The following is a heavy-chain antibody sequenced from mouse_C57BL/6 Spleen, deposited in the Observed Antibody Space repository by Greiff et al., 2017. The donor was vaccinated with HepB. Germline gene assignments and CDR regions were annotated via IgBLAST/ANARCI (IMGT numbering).Heavy chain of an antibody. CDR1: GYPFPSYW. J-gene: IGHJ1*03. CDR3: ARWNGYDAWYFDV. CDR2: INPSNGGT. D-gene: IGHD2-2*01. Sequence: QVQLQQPGTELVKPGASVKMSCKASGYPFPSYWMHWVKQRPGQGLEWIGNINPSNGGTNYNEKFKGKAALTVDKSSSTAYMQLSSLTSEDSAVYYCARWNGYDAWYFDVWGTGTTVTVSS. V-gene: IGHV1-53*01.